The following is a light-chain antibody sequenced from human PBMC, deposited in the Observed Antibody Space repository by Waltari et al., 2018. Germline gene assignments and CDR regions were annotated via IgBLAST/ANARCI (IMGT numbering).Light chain of an antibody. CDR1: SSNIGSNY. J-gene: IGLJ3*02. V-gene: IGLV1-47*01. CDR2: RNN. CDR3: AAWDDSLSVWV. Sequence: QSVLTQPPSASGTPGQRVTISCSGSSSNIGSNYVYWYQQLPGTAPKLLIYRNNQRPSGVPDRFCGSKSGTSASLAISGLRSEDEADYYCAAWDDSLSVWVFGGGTKLTVL.